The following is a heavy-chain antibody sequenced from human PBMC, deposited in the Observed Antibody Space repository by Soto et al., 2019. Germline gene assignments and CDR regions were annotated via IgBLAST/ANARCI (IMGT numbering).Heavy chain of an antibody. CDR2: IWYDGSNK. J-gene: IGHJ3*01. Sequence: QVQVVESGGGVVQPGRSLRLSCTASGFTFSGHAMHWVRQPPGKGLEWVAQIWYDGSNKYYADSVKGRFTISRDNSKNTLYVQMDSLRVEDTAVYYCAREGQSLAPYAFDVWGQGTSGTVSS. CDR3: AREGQSLAPYAFDV. CDR1: GFTFSGHA. D-gene: IGHD6-19*01. V-gene: IGHV3-33*01.